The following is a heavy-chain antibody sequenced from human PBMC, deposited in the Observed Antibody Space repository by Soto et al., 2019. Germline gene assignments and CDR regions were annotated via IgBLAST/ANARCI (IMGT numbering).Heavy chain of an antibody. CDR3: ASYSSLLLWFGKNPFDI. CDR2: IYYTGST. Sequence: PSETLSLTCTVSGGSFSTYYWSWIRQPPGKGLEWIGYIYYTGSTYFNPSLKSRVTISVDTSRDQFSLRLSSVTAADTAVYYCASYSSLLLWFGKNPFDIWGQGTMVTVSS. J-gene: IGHJ3*02. V-gene: IGHV4-59*01. D-gene: IGHD3-10*01. CDR1: GGSFSTYY.